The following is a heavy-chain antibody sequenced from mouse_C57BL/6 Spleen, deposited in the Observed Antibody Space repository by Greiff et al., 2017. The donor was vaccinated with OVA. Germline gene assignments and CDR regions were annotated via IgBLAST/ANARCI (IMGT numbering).Heavy chain of an antibody. J-gene: IGHJ4*01. V-gene: IGHV7-3*01. CDR3: ARYIYGYSYYAMDY. CDR1: GFTFTDYY. Sequence: EVQRVESGGGLVQPGGSLSLSCAASGFTFTDYYMSWVRQPPGKALEWLGFIRNKANGYTTEYSASVKGRFTISRDNSQSILYLQMNALRAEDSATYYCARYIYGYSYYAMDYWGQGTSVTVSS. CDR2: IRNKANGYTT. D-gene: IGHD2-2*01.